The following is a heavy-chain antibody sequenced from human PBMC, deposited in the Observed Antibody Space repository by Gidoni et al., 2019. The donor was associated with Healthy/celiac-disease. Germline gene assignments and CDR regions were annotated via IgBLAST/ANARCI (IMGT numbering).Heavy chain of an antibody. D-gene: IGHD6-19*01. V-gene: IGHV5-51*01. CDR2: IYPGDSDT. J-gene: IGHJ6*02. CDR3: ARFIAVAGTHYGMDV. CDR1: GYSFTSYW. Sequence: EVQLVQSGAEVKKPGESLKISCKGSGYSFTSYWIGWGRQMPGKGLEWMGIIYPGDSDTRYSPSFQGQVTISADKSISTAYLQWSSLKASDTAMYYCARFIAVAGTHYGMDVWGQGTTVTVSS.